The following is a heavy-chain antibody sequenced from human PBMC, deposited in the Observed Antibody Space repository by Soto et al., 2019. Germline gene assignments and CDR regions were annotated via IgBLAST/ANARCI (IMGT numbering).Heavy chain of an antibody. J-gene: IGHJ2*01. CDR3: ARARYFDL. V-gene: IGHV3-48*01. Sequence: EVQLVESGGGLVQPGASLRLSCAASGFTFSSYSMNWVRQAPGKGLEWVSYISSSSSTIYYADSVKGRFTISRDNAKNSMYLQMNSLRADEMAVYYCARARYFDLWGRGTLVTVSS. CDR1: GFTFSSYS. CDR2: ISSSSSTI.